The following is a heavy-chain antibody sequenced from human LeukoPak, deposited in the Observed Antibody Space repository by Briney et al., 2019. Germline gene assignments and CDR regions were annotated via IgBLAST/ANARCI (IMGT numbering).Heavy chain of an antibody. CDR3: ARLPPRCGHCPYFDY. CDR2: IYYSGST. D-gene: IGHD4-17*01. V-gene: IGHV4-59*08. CDR1: GGSISSYY. Sequence: SETLSLTCTVSGGSISSYYWSWIRQPPGKGLEWIGYIYYSGSTNYNPSLKSRVTISVDTSKNQFSLKLSSVTAADTAVYYCARLPPRCGHCPYFDYWGQGTLVTVSS. J-gene: IGHJ4*02.